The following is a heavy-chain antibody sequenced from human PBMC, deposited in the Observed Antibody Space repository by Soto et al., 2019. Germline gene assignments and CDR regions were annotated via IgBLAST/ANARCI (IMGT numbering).Heavy chain of an antibody. D-gene: IGHD3-3*01. J-gene: IGHJ3*02. CDR2: IYWDDDK. Sequence: QITLKESGPRLVKPTQTLTLTCTFSGFSLSTSGVGVGWIRQPPGKALERLALIYWDDDKRYSPSLKSRLTITNDTSKKQVVLTMTNMDPVDTATYYCARNTIFGVLYAFDIWGQGTMVTVSS. CDR3: ARNTIFGVLYAFDI. V-gene: IGHV2-5*02. CDR1: GFSLSTSGVG.